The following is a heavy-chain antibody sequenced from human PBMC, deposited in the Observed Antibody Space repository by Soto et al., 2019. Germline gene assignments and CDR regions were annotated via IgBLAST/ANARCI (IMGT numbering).Heavy chain of an antibody. J-gene: IGHJ6*02. CDR2: INPNSGGT. D-gene: IGHD6-6*01. CDR1: GYTFTGYY. Sequence: ASVKVSCKASGYTFTGYYMHWVRQAPGQGLEWMGWINPNSGGTNYAQKFQGRVTITADESTSTAYMELSSLRSEDTAVYYCARVSRVLLIAARDYYYYGMDVWGQGTTVTVSS. CDR3: ARVSRVLLIAARDYYYYGMDV. V-gene: IGHV1-2*02.